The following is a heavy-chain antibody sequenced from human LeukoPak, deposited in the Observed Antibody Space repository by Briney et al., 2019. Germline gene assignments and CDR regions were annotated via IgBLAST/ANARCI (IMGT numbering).Heavy chain of an antibody. J-gene: IGHJ4*02. CDR1: GFTFSSYG. CDR2: IWYDGSNK. V-gene: IGHV3-33*01. CDR3: ARDQGQAYYFDY. Sequence: GGSLRLSCAAPGFTFSSYGMHWVRQAPGKGLEWVAVIWYDGSNKYYADSVKGRFTISRDNAKSSLYLQMNGLRAEDTAAYYCARDQGQAYYFDYWGQGTLVTVSS.